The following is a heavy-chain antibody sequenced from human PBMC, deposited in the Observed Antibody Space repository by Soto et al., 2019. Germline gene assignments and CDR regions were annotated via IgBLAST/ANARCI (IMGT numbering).Heavy chain of an antibody. D-gene: IGHD4-17*01. CDR2: IKQDGSEK. Sequence: GGSLRLSCAASGFTFSSYWMSWVRQAPGKGLEWVANIKQDGSEKYYVDYVKGRFTISRDNAKNSLYLQMNSLRAEDTAVYYCAVSTGYGDYPLSFDYWGQGTLVTVSA. V-gene: IGHV3-7*01. J-gene: IGHJ4*02. CDR3: AVSTGYGDYPLSFDY. CDR1: GFTFSSYW.